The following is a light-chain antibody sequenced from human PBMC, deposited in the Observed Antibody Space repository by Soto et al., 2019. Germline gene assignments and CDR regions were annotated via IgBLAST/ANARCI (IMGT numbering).Light chain of an antibody. V-gene: IGKV4-1*01. CDR3: QQYYLTPLT. CDR1: QSVLSSSNNKNY. J-gene: IGKJ4*01. CDR2: WAS. Sequence: DIVMTQSPDSLAVSLGERATINCKSSQSVLSSSNNKNYLAWYQQKPGQPPKLLIYWASTRESGVTDRFCGNGSGSDFTLTISSLQAEDVAVYYCQQYYLTPLTFGGGTKVEIK.